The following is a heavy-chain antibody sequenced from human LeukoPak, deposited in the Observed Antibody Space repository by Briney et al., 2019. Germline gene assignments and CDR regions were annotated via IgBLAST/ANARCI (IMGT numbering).Heavy chain of an antibody. CDR1: GFTVSSNY. CDR3: ARGVVVTSGPYDAFDI. V-gene: IGHV3-66*01. D-gene: IGHD2-15*01. J-gene: IGHJ3*02. CDR2: IYSGGST. Sequence: GGSLRLSCAASGFTVSSNYMSWVRQAPGKGLEWVSVIYSGGSTYYADSVKGRFTISRDNSKNTLYLQMNSLRAEDTAVYYCARGVVVTSGPYDAFDIWGQGTMVTVSS.